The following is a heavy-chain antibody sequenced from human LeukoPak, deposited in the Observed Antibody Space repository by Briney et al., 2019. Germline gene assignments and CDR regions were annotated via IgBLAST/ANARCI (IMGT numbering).Heavy chain of an antibody. CDR1: GFTFSSCS. J-gene: IGHJ4*02. Sequence: SGGSLRLSCAASGFTFSSCSMNWVRQAPGKGLEWVSSISSSSSYIYYADSVKGRFTISRDNAKNSLYLQMNSLRAEDTAVYYCAREYGGYATSTALDYWGQGTLVTVSS. CDR3: AREYGGYATSTALDY. CDR2: ISSSSSYI. D-gene: IGHD5-12*01. V-gene: IGHV3-21*01.